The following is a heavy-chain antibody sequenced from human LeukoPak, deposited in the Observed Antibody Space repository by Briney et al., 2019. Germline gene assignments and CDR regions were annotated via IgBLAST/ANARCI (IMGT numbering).Heavy chain of an antibody. CDR3: ARDFYDGFALDY. D-gene: IGHD2/OR15-2a*01. CDR2: IFSTSTYI. CDR1: GFTFKNYN. J-gene: IGHJ4*02. Sequence: TGGSLRLSCAASGFTFKNYNMVWVRQAPGKGLEWVSFIFSTSTYIYYRDSVRGRFTISRDNAKNSLFLQMDSLTVEDTAIYYCARDFYDGFALDYWGQGILVTVSS. V-gene: IGHV3-21*01.